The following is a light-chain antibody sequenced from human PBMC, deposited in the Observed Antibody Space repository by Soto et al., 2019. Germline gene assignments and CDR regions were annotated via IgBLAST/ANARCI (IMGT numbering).Light chain of an antibody. CDR3: LQANRVPLT. CDR1: QSISSY. CDR2: AAS. V-gene: IGKV1-39*01. J-gene: IGKJ5*01. Sequence: DIQMTQSPSSPSASVGNRVTITCRASQSISSYLNWYQQKPGKAPDLLIYAASTLQSGVPPRFSGSGSGTDFTLTINGLQPEDFAVYYCLQANRVPLTFGQGTRLEI.